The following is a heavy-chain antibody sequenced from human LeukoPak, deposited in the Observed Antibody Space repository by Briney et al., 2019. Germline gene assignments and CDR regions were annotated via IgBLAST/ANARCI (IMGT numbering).Heavy chain of an antibody. V-gene: IGHV3-48*03. CDR1: GFTFSSYE. J-gene: IGHJ4*02. D-gene: IGHD3-16*01. Sequence: QTGGSLRLSCAASGFTFSSYEMHWVRQAPGKGLEWVSYISSSGSTIYYADSVKGRLTISRDNAKNSLYLQMNSLRAKDTAVYYCARDGRGDSTIDYWGQGTLVTVSS. CDR3: ARDGRGDSTIDY. CDR2: ISSSGSTI.